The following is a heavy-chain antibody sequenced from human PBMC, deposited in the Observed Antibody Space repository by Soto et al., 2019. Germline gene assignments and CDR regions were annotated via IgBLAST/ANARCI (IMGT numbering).Heavy chain of an antibody. CDR1: GFTFSSYW. CDR2: IKQDGSEK. Sequence: GGSLRLSCAASGFTFSSYWMSWVRQAPGKGLEWVANIKQDGSEKYYVDSVKGRFTISRDNAKNSLYLQMNSLRAEDTAVYYCARDGGDGWELHYGMDVWGQGTTVTVSS. J-gene: IGHJ6*02. CDR3: ARDGGDGWELHYGMDV. V-gene: IGHV3-7*05. D-gene: IGHD1-26*01.